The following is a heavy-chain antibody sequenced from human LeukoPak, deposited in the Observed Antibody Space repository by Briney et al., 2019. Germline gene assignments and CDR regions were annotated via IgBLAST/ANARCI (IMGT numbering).Heavy chain of an antibody. J-gene: IGHJ4*02. CDR1: GGTFSNYA. CDR2: IIPMFGTT. CDR3: ARAYKSIYWLLIFDY. V-gene: IGHV1-69*06. D-gene: IGHD3-9*01. Sequence: SVKLSCTASGGTFSNYAMRWVRQAPGQGLEWMGVIIPMFGTTNYAQKVKGRFTITADNSTSTVYMEMSSLRSEDTAVYYCARAYKSIYWLLIFDYWGQGTLVTVSS.